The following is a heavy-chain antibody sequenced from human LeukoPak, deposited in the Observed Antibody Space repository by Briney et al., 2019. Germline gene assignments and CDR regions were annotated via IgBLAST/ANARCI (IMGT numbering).Heavy chain of an antibody. CDR1: GFTFSSYG. D-gene: IGHD3-3*01. CDR2: ISYDGSNK. J-gene: IGHJ4*02. V-gene: IGHV3-30*18. CDR3: AKVGFLGVAIDY. Sequence: VGSLRLSCTASGFTFSSYGMHWVRQAPGKGLEWVAVISYDGSNKYYADSVKGRFTISRDNSKNTLYLQMNSLRAEDTAVYYCAKVGFLGVAIDYWGQGTLVTVSS.